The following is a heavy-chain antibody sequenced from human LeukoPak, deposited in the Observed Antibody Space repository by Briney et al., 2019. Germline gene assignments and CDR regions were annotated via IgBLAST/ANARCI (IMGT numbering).Heavy chain of an antibody. J-gene: IGHJ4*02. V-gene: IGHV3-73*01. CDR1: GFNFSGSA. CDR3: TTLNYVWGTYPPDY. Sequence: PGGSLRLSCAASGFNFSGSAIHWARQASGKGLEWVGRTRNKAHNYATAYGASVQGRFSISRDESKTTAYLQMNSLKTEDTAVYYCTTLNYVWGTYPPDYWGQGTLVTVSS. D-gene: IGHD3-16*02. CDR2: TRNKAHNYAT.